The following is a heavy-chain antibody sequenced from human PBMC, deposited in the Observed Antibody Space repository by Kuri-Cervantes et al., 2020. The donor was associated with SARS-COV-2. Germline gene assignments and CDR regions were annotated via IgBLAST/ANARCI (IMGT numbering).Heavy chain of an antibody. J-gene: IGHJ5*02. CDR3: ARGRDIVVVVAATGGANWFDP. CDR2: INHSGNT. CDR1: GGSFSDYY. Sequence: SETLSLTCVVYGGSFSDYYWSWVRQPPGKGLEWIGEINHSGNTNYDPSLKSRVTISIDTSKNQFSLKLSSVTAADTAVYYCARGRDIVVVVAATGGANWFDPWGQGTLVTVSS. V-gene: IGHV4-34*01. D-gene: IGHD2-15*01.